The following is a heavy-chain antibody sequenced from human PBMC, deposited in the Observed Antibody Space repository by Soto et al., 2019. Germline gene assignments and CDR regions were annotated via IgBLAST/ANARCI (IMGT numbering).Heavy chain of an antibody. D-gene: IGHD5-18*01. V-gene: IGHV3-23*01. J-gene: IGHJ4*02. Sequence: GGSLRLSCTASGFIFSNYAMIWIRQAPGKGLEWVGTIRGNSYGAYYAYSVRGRFTISRDNSKTSLYLQMNTLRADDTAVYYCARAYSYVYHWVRGTLVTVSS. CDR1: GFIFSNYA. CDR3: ARAYSYVYH. CDR2: IRGNSYGA.